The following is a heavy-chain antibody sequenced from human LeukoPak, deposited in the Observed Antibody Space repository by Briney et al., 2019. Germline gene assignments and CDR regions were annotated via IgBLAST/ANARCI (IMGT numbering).Heavy chain of an antibody. D-gene: IGHD3-10*01. J-gene: IGHJ3*02. CDR2: ISGSGGST. V-gene: IGHV3-23*01. Sequence: PGGSLRLSCAASGFTFSSYAMSWVRQAPGKGLEWVSAISGSGGSTYSADSVKGRFTISRDNSKNTLYLQMNSLRAEDTAVHYCAKHYYGSGSYYDAFDIWGQGTMVTVSS. CDR3: AKHYYGSGSYYDAFDI. CDR1: GFTFSSYA.